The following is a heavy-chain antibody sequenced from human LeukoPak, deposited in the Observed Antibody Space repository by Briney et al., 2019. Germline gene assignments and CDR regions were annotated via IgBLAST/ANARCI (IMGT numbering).Heavy chain of an antibody. CDR3: TRSGDGAFDT. D-gene: IGHD5-24*01. V-gene: IGHV3-20*04. Sequence: GGSLRLSCAAPGFTFADYGMSWVRHAPGKGLEWVSYISYNSETAHYADSVRGRFTISRDNAKNSLYLQMNSLRAEDTAVYYCTRSGDGAFDTWGQGTLVTVSS. CDR2: ISYNSETA. J-gene: IGHJ3*02. CDR1: GFTFADYG.